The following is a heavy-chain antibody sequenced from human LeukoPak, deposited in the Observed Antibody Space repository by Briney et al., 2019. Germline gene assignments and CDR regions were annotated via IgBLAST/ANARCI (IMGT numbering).Heavy chain of an antibody. J-gene: IGHJ4*02. D-gene: IGHD2-15*01. CDR2: ISGSGGST. CDR1: GFTVSSNY. Sequence: GGSLRLSCAASGFTVSSNYMSWVRQAPGKGLEWVSAISGSGGSTYYADSVKGRFTISRDNSKNTLYLQMNSLRAEDTAVYYCAKVGRGVVVVAARLFDYWGQGTLVTVSS. CDR3: AKVGRGVVVVAARLFDY. V-gene: IGHV3-23*01.